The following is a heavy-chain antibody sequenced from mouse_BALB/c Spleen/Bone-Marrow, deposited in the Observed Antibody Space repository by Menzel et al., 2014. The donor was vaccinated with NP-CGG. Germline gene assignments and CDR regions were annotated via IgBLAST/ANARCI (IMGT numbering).Heavy chain of an antibody. J-gene: IGHJ1*01. V-gene: IGHV4-1*02. Sequence: VQLQQSGGGLVQPGGSLKLSCAASGFDFSRYWMSWVRQAPGKGLEWIGEINPDSSTINYTPSLKDKFIISRDNAKNTLYLQMSKARSEDTALYYCARLNYYGSLFVWGAGTTVTVSS. D-gene: IGHD1-1*01. CDR1: GFDFSRYW. CDR2: INPDSSTI. CDR3: ARLNYYGSLFV.